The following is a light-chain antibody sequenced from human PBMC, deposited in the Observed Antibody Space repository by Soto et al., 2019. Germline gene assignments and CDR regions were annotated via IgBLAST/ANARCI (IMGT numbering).Light chain of an antibody. CDR3: STWDDSMHGYV. V-gene: IGLV1-44*01. CDR2: TSN. CDR1: NSNIGSKI. Sequence: QSVLTQPSSASGTPGQRVTISCSGSNSNIGSKIVNWYQQLPGTAPKPLIYTSNQRPSGVSDRFSGSMTTTPASLASSGLQSEDEADYYCSTWDDSMHGYVFGTGTKVTVL. J-gene: IGLJ1*01.